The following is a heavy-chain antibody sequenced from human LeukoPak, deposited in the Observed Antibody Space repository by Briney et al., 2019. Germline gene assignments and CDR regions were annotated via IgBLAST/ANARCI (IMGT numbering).Heavy chain of an antibody. V-gene: IGHV3-23*01. CDR3: AKDYVGQVPDAFDI. J-gene: IGHJ3*02. CDR1: GFTFINYW. CDR2: ISSSGDST. D-gene: IGHD1-26*01. Sequence: GGSLRLSCAASGFTFINYWMSWVRQAPGKGLEWVSAISSSGDSTYYADSVKGRFTISRDNSKNTLYVHMNSLRAEDTAIYYCAKDYVGQVPDAFDIWGQGTMVTVSS.